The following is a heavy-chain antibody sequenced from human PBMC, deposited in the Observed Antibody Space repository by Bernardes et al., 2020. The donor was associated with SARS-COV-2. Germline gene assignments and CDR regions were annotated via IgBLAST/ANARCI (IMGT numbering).Heavy chain of an antibody. CDR2: INSDGSST. J-gene: IGHJ4*02. Sequence: GSLRLSCAASGFTFSSYWMHWVRQAPGKGLVWVSRINSDGSSTSYADSVKGRFTISRDNAKNTLYLQMNSLRAEDTAVYYCVREGRYRVITFGGVMFWSGMDVWGQGTLVTVSS. CDR3: VREGRYRVITFGGVMFWSGMDV. CDR1: GFTFSSYW. D-gene: IGHD3-16*01. V-gene: IGHV3-74*01.